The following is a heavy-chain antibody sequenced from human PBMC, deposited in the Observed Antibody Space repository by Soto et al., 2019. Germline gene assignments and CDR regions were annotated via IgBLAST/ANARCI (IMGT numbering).Heavy chain of an antibody. V-gene: IGHV6-1*01. D-gene: IGHD2-8*01. Sequence: SETLSLTCAISGDSVSSNSPAWNWIRQSPSRGLEWLGRTYYRSKWYNDYAVVVKSRLTITPDTSKNQFSLQLNSVTPEDTAVYYCARAIGPMLFDVWGQGTMVTVSS. J-gene: IGHJ3*01. CDR2: TYYRSKWYN. CDR1: GDSVSSNSPA. CDR3: ARAIGPMLFDV.